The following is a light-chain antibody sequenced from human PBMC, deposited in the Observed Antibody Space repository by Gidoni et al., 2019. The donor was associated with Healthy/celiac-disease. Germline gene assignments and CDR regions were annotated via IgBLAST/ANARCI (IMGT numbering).Light chain of an antibody. CDR3: QQYYSTPRT. CDR1: QSVLYSSNNKNY. CDR2: WAS. J-gene: IGKJ1*01. Sequence: DIVMTQSPDSLAVSLGERATINCKSRQSVLYSSNNKNYLAWYQQKPGQPHKLLIYWASTRESGVPDRFSGSWSGKDFTLTIRSLQAEDVAVYYCQQYYSTPRTFGQGTKVEIK. V-gene: IGKV4-1*01.